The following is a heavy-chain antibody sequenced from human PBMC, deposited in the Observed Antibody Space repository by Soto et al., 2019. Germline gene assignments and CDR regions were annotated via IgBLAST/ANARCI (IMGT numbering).Heavy chain of an antibody. Sequence: EVQLVESGGDLVQPGASLRLSCAGFGFSLDDYSMHWVRQAPGKGLEWVSGVSWNSDKRGFAASVRGRFTVSKDSAKNSLYLQMNSLRLEDTALYYCAKRVRRTWNEIDVRGQGTEVIVSS. D-gene: IGHD1-1*01. CDR3: AKRVRRTWNEIDV. V-gene: IGHV3-9*01. J-gene: IGHJ6*02. CDR2: VSWNSDKR. CDR1: GFSLDDYS.